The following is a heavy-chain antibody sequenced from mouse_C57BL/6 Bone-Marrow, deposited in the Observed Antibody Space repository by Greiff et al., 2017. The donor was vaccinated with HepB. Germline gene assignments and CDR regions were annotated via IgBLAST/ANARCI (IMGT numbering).Heavy chain of an antibody. V-gene: IGHV1-53*01. Sequence: VQLQQPGTELVKPGASVKLSCKASGYTFTSYWMHWVKQRPGQGLEWIGNINPSNGGTNYNEKFKSKATLTVDKSSSTAYMQLSSLTSEDSAVYYCARGGDYGKGFIVFYAMDYWGQGTSVTVSS. D-gene: IGHD1-1*01. CDR1: GYTFTSYW. CDR3: ARGGDYGKGFIVFYAMDY. J-gene: IGHJ4*01. CDR2: INPSNGGT.